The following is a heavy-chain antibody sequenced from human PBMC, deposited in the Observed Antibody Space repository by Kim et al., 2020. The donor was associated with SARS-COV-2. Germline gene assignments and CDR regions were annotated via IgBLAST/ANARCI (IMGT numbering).Heavy chain of an antibody. CDR3: ARGGYCRSTSCYFYYYAMDV. Sequence: GGSLRLSCAASGFAFGTHSMNWVRQAPGKGLEWVSSIGGTTNYIYYADSVKGRFTISRDNSKNSLYLQMNSLSAEDTAVYYCARGGYCRSTSCYFYYYAMDVWGQGTTVTVSS. CDR2: IGGTTNYI. V-gene: IGHV3-21*01. D-gene: IGHD2-2*01. J-gene: IGHJ6*02. CDR1: GFAFGTHS.